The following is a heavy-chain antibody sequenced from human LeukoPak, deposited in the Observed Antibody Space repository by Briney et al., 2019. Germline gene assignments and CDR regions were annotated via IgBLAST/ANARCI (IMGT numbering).Heavy chain of an antibody. Sequence: SVKVSCKASGGTFSSYAISWVRQAPGQGLEWMGGIIPIFGTANYAQKFQGRVTITADESTSTAYMELSSLRSEDTAVYYCARGRGVVVTDGIDVWGQGTTVTVSS. CDR1: GGTFSSYA. V-gene: IGHV1-69*13. CDR3: ARGRGVVVTDGIDV. J-gene: IGHJ6*02. CDR2: IIPIFGTA. D-gene: IGHD2-2*01.